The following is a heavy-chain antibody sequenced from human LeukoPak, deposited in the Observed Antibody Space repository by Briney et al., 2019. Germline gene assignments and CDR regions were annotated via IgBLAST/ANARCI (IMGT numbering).Heavy chain of an antibody. CDR3: ARISRSGGSFFYP. V-gene: IGHV3-21*01. Sequence: GGSLRLSCAASGFTFSSYSMNWVRQAPGKGLEWVSSISSSSSYIYYADSVKGRFTISRDNAKNSLYLQMNSLRAEDTAVYYCARISRSGGSFFYPWGQGTLVTVSS. D-gene: IGHD2-15*01. J-gene: IGHJ5*02. CDR1: GFTFSSYS. CDR2: ISSSSSYI.